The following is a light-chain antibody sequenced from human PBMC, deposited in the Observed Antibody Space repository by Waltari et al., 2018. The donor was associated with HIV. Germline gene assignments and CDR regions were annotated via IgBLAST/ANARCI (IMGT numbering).Light chain of an antibody. Sequence: ETVLTQSPGTLSLYPGERATLSCGASQSVTSNYLAWFQQKPGQAPRLLIFGASSRAIGIPDRFSGSGSATDFTLTISRLEPEDFAVYFCQQYGNSPLTFGQGTKVEIK. J-gene: IGKJ1*01. CDR2: GAS. V-gene: IGKV3-20*01. CDR3: QQYGNSPLT. CDR1: QSVTSNY.